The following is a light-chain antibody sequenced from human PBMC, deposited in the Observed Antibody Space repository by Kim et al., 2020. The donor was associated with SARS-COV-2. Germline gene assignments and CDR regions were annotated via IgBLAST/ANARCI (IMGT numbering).Light chain of an antibody. Sequence: SPGGRAPLACRASQSVSSNLAWYQPKPGQAPRLRIYDASNRATGIPARFSGSGSGTDFTLTISSLEPEDFAVYYCQRRSNWPPRYSFGQGTKLEI. CDR3: QRRSNWPPRYS. V-gene: IGKV3-11*01. CDR1: QSVSSN. CDR2: DAS. J-gene: IGKJ2*03.